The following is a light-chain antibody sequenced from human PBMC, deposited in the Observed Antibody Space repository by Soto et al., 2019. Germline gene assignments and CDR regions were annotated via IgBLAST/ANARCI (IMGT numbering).Light chain of an antibody. CDR1: QSISTR. V-gene: IGKV1-5*01. CDR3: QQYNSYWP. CDR2: DTS. Sequence: IQVTQSPSTLSGSVGGRVTITCRSIQSISTRMAWYQQKPGKAPKLLIYDTSSLDRGVPSRFSGRGSVTEFTLTISSLHPDDFAAYYCQQYNSYWPCGQGTKFDIK. J-gene: IGKJ1*01.